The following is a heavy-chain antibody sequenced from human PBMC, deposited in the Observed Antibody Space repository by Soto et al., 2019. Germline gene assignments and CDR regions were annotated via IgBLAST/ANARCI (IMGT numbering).Heavy chain of an antibody. Sequence: GGSLRLSCAASGFTFSSYAMSWVRQAPGKGLEWVSAISGSGGSTYYADSVKGRFTISRDNSKNTLYLQMNSLRAEDTAVYYCAKDWALYSSGWYFFDYWGQGTLVTVSS. CDR2: ISGSGGST. CDR1: GFTFSSYA. D-gene: IGHD6-19*01. CDR3: AKDWALYSSGWYFFDY. J-gene: IGHJ4*02. V-gene: IGHV3-23*01.